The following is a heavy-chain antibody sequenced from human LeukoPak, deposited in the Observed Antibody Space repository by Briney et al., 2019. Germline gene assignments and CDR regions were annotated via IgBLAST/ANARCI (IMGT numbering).Heavy chain of an antibody. CDR3: AKAFAAQQWLTLDY. CDR2: ISGSGGST. V-gene: IGHV3-23*01. D-gene: IGHD6-19*01. J-gene: IGHJ4*02. CDR1: GFTFSSYA. Sequence: PGGSLRLSCAASGFTFSSYATSWVRQAPGKGLEWVSAISGSGGSTYYADSVKGRFTISRDNSKNALYLQMNSLRAEDTAVYYCAKAFAAQQWLTLDYWGQGTLVTVSS.